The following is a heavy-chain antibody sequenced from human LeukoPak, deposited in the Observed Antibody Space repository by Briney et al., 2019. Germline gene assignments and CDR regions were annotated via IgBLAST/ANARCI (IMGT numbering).Heavy chain of an antibody. CDR2: ISQDGSEK. CDR3: ARDSSGTTFDY. CDR1: GFTFSSYW. Sequence: GGSLRLSCAASGFTFSSYWMSWVRQAPGKGLEWVGQISQDGSEKYFVDSVRGRFTFSRDNAKNSLYLQMNSLRAEDTAVYYCARDSSGTTFDYWGQGTLVTVSS. V-gene: IGHV3-7*01. D-gene: IGHD1-7*01. J-gene: IGHJ4*02.